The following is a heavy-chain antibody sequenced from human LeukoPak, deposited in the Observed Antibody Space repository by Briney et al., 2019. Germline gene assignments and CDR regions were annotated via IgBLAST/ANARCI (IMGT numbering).Heavy chain of an antibody. CDR3: AKTGNPATGDY. V-gene: IGHV3-53*01. CDR2: LYSGGTT. CDR1: GFTVSNNY. J-gene: IGHJ4*02. D-gene: IGHD1-1*01. Sequence: GGSLRLSCAASGFTVSNNYMSWVRQAPGKGLEWVSVLYSGGTTYYADSVKGRFTISRDNSKNTLYLQMNSLRAEDTAVYYCAKTGNPATGDYWGQGTLVTVSS.